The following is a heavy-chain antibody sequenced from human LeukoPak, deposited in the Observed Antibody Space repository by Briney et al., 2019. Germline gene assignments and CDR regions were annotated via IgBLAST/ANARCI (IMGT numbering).Heavy chain of an antibody. CDR1: GASISSYY. V-gene: IGHV4-59*08. CDR2: IYYSGST. CDR3: ARQSSYWYFDL. Sequence: SETLSLTCTVSGASISSYYWSWIRQPPGKGLEWIGYIYYSGSTNYNPPPKSRVTISIDTAKKQFSLKLSSVTAADTAVYYCARQSSYWYFDLWGRGTLVTVSS. J-gene: IGHJ2*01.